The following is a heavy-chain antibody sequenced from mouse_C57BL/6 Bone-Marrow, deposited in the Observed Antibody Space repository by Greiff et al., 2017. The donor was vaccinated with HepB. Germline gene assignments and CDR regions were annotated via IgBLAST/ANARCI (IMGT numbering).Heavy chain of an antibody. CDR2: ISSGSSTI. CDR3: AGAY. Sequence: EVKLVESGGGLVQPGGSLKLSCAASGFTFSDYGMHWVRQAPEKGLEWVAYISSGSSTIYYADTVKGRFTISRDNAKNTLFLQMTSLRSEDTAMYYCAGAYWGQGTLVTVSA. CDR1: GFTFSDYG. J-gene: IGHJ3*01. V-gene: IGHV5-17*01.